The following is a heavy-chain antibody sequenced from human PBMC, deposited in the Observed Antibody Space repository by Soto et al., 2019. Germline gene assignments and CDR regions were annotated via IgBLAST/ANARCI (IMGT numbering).Heavy chain of an antibody. CDR1: GFSLSTSGVG. CDR2: IYLDDDK. V-gene: IGHV2-5*02. CDR3: AHRVVLGWCDP. D-gene: IGHD2-15*01. Sequence: QITLKESGPTLVKPTQTLTLTCTFSGFSLSTSGVGVGWIRQPPGKALEWLALIYLDDDKPYSPSLKRRLTITKDTSKNQVVLTMTNMDPVDTGTYYCAHRVVLGWCDPWCQGTLVTVSS. J-gene: IGHJ5*02.